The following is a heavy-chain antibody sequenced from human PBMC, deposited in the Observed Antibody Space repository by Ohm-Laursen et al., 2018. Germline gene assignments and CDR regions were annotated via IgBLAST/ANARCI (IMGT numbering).Heavy chain of an antibody. CDR2: IWYDGSNQ. Sequence: SLRLSCAASGFTFSNYAMHWVRQAPGKGLEWVAVIWYDGSNQESADSVKGRFTISRDNSKNTLYLQMNSLRAEDTAVYYCAKGLAYYYDSSGYHEPFDYWGQGTLVTVSS. CDR3: AKGLAYYYDSSGYHEPFDY. J-gene: IGHJ4*02. D-gene: IGHD3-22*01. CDR1: GFTFSNYA. V-gene: IGHV3-33*06.